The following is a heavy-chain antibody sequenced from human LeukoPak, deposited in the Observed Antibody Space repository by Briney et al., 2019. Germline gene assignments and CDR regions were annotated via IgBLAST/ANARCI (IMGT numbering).Heavy chain of an antibody. CDR2: IIPIFGTA. CDR1: GGTFSSYA. D-gene: IGHD3-22*01. V-gene: IGHV1-69*05. Sequence: SVKVSCKASGGTFSSYAISWVRQAPGQGLEWMGGIIPIFGTANYAQKFQGRVTITTDESTSTAYMELSSLRSEDTAVYYCARVSPFYDSSGYYYDYWGQGTLVTVSS. J-gene: IGHJ4*02. CDR3: ARVSPFYDSSGYYYDY.